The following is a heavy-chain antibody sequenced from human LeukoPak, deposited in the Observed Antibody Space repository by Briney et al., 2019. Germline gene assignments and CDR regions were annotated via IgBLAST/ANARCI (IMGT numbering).Heavy chain of an antibody. CDR2: INHSGST. V-gene: IGHV4-34*01. D-gene: IGHD3-10*01. Sequence: SETLSLTCAVYGGSFSGYYWSWIRQPPGKGLEWIGEINHSGSTNYNPSLKSRVTISVDTSKNQFSLKLSSVTAADTDVYYCARHRARGWWFGELAPRGSTHPIKYWGQGTLVTVSS. CDR3: ARHRARGWWFGELAPRGSTHPIKY. J-gene: IGHJ4*02. CDR1: GGSFSGYY.